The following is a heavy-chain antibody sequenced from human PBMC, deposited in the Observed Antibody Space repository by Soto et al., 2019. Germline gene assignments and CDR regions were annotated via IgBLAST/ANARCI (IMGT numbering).Heavy chain of an antibody. CDR3: ALGGTFRYCSSTSCYRDSEYFQH. J-gene: IGHJ1*01. CDR1: GFTFSSYG. CDR2: ISYDGSNK. Sequence: PGGSLRLSCAASGFTFSSYGMHWVRQAPGKGLEWVAVISYDGSNKYYADSVKGRFTISRDNSKNTLYLQMNSLRAEDTAGYYCALGGTFRYCSSTSCYRDSEYFQHWGQGTLVTVSS. V-gene: IGHV3-30*03. D-gene: IGHD2-2*02.